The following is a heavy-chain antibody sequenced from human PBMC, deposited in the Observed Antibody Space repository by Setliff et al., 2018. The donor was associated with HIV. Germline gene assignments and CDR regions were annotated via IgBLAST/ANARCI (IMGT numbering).Heavy chain of an antibody. CDR2: INHSGKT. V-gene: IGHV4-34*01. CDR3: AREGGTGRSSWYGAYWYDP. J-gene: IGHJ5*02. Sequence: SETLSLTCTVSGGSFSGYYWTWIRQPPGKGLEWIGDINHSGKTNYNRSLKSRVTISLDTSKNQFSLRLTSVTAADTAVYYCAREGGTGRSSWYGAYWYDPWGQGTLVTVS. CDR1: GGSFSGYY. D-gene: IGHD6-13*01.